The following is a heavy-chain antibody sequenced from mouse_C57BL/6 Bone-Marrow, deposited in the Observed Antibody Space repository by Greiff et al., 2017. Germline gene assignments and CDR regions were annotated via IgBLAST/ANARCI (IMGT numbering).Heavy chain of an antibody. D-gene: IGHD4-1*01. J-gene: IGHJ3*01. CDR2: IYPRSGNT. CDR3: ARELGRD. CDR1: GYTFTSYG. Sequence: VQLQQSGAELARPGASVKLSCKASGYTFTSYGISWVKQRTGQGLEWIGEIYPRSGNTYYNKKFKGKATLTADKSSSTAYMELRSLTSEDSAVYFCARELGRDWGQGTLVTVSA. V-gene: IGHV1-81*01.